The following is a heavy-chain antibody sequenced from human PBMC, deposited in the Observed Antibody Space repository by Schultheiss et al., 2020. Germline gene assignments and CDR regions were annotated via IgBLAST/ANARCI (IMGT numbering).Heavy chain of an antibody. CDR3: ASVEVPANWFDP. Sequence: SETLSLTCTVSGGSISNYYWSWIRQFPGKGLEWIGYIYYSGSTNYNPSLKSRVTISVDTSKNQFSLKLSSVTAADTAVYYCASVEVPANWFDPWGQGTLVTVSS. J-gene: IGHJ5*02. D-gene: IGHD2-2*01. V-gene: IGHV4-59*12. CDR2: IYYSGST. CDR1: GGSISNYY.